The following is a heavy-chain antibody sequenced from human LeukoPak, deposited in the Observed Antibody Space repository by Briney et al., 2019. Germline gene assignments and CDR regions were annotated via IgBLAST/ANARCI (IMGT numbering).Heavy chain of an antibody. V-gene: IGHV3-7*01. CDR1: GFTLSGYS. Sequence: GGSLRLSCAASGFTLSGYSMSWVRQAPGEGLEWVASIKGDGSEKYYVDSVKGRFTISRDNAKNSLYLQMNSLRAEDTAVYYCARDRGWRSSGYYLYYFDFRGQGTLVTVSS. CDR2: IKGDGSEK. CDR3: ARDRGWRSSGYYLYYFDF. D-gene: IGHD3-22*01. J-gene: IGHJ4*02.